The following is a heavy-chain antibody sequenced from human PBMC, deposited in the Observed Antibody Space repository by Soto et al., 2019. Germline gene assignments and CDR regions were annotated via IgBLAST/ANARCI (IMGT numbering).Heavy chain of an antibody. CDR1: GGSISSGGYY. Sequence: SETLSLTCTVSGGSISSGGYYWSWIRRHPGKGLEWIGYIYYSGSTYYNPSLKSRVTISVDTSKNQFSLKLSSVTAADTAVYYCARANNIVVVPAAIYWFDPWGQGTLVTVSS. J-gene: IGHJ5*02. CDR3: ARANNIVVVPAAIYWFDP. V-gene: IGHV4-31*03. D-gene: IGHD2-2*02. CDR2: IYYSGST.